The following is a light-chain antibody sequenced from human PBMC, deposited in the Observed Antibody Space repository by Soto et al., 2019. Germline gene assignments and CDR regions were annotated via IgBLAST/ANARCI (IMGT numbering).Light chain of an antibody. CDR3: QQHRSSPPGYS. CDR1: QSVSSSF. V-gene: IGKV3-20*01. J-gene: IGKJ2*01. CDR2: AAS. Sequence: EIVLTQSPGTLSLSPGDRATLSCRASQSVSSSFLAWYQQKPGQTPRLLIYAASSRATGIPGRFSGSGSGTDFTLTINRLEPEDFAVYYCQQHRSSPPGYSFGQGTRLEIK.